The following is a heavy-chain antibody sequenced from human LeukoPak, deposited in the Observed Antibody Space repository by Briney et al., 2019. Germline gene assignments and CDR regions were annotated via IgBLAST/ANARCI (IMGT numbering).Heavy chain of an antibody. J-gene: IGHJ6*03. CDR1: GFTFSSYS. CDR3: ARVGDDYVWGSYRPYMDV. D-gene: IGHD3-16*02. V-gene: IGHV3-21*01. CDR2: ISSSSSYI. Sequence: GGSLRLSCAASGFTFSSYSMNWVRQAPGKGLEWVSSISSSSSYIYYADSVKGRFTISRDNAKNSLYLQMNSLRAEDTAVYYCARVGDDYVWGSYRPYMDVWGKGTTVTVSS.